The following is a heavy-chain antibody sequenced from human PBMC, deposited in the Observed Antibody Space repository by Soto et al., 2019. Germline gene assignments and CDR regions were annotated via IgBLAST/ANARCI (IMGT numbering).Heavy chain of an antibody. Sequence: SETLSLTCAVPGGSISSCGYSWSWIRQPPGKGLEWIGYIYHSGSTYYNPSLKSRVTISVDTSKNQFSLKLSSVTAADTAVYYCARWWSGRRQGFDPWGQGTLVTVSS. CDR2: IYHSGST. CDR1: GGSISSCGYS. J-gene: IGHJ5*02. V-gene: IGHV4-30-2*01. D-gene: IGHD3-3*01. CDR3: ARWWSGRRQGFDP.